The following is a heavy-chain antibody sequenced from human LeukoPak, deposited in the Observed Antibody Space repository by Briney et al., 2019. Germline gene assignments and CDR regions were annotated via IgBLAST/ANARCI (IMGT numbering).Heavy chain of an antibody. CDR3: AREMTTAFDY. CDR2: IWYDGSNK. Sequence: PGGSLRLSCAASGFTFNSYGMHWVRQAPSKGLEWVAVIWYDGSNKYYADSVKGRFTISRDNSKNTLYLQMNSLRVEDTAVYYCAREMTTAFDYWGQGTLVTVSS. D-gene: IGHD4-17*01. CDR1: GFTFNSYG. V-gene: IGHV3-33*01. J-gene: IGHJ4*02.